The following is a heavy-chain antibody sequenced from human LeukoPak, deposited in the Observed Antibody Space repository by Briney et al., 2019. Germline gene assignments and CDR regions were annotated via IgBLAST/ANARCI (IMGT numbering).Heavy chain of an antibody. CDR1: GFTASDYY. Sequence: GGSLRLSCAASGFTASDYYMGWARETPGEGLERVGRSRNKANGYTKDVAETVKGRFNTSRDASKNSLFLQMNIMKTEDTAVYYCVRVQSGGAFDIWGQGTMVTVSS. D-gene: IGHD1-26*01. CDR2: SRNKANGYTK. CDR3: VRVQSGGAFDI. V-gene: IGHV3-72*01. J-gene: IGHJ3*02.